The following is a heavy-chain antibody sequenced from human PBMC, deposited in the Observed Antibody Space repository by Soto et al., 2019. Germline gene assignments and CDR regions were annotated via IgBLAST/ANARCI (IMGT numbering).Heavy chain of an antibody. CDR2: ISPTGGTR. D-gene: IGHD3-3*02. V-gene: IGHV3-23*01. Sequence: GGSLRLSCATSGFIFRIYDMSWVRQAPGKGLEWASGISPTGGTRYYADSVKGRFTISRDNSGHTLFLTRNSLRVDDTAIYYFAQLAADISTSPRYFDSWGQWALVTVSS. CDR3: AQLAADISTSPRYFDS. CDR1: GFIFRIYD. J-gene: IGHJ4*02.